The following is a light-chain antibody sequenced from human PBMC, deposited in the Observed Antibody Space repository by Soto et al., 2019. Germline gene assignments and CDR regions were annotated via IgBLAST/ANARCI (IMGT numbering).Light chain of an antibody. V-gene: IGLV1-44*01. CDR3: GAWDDKLNGPL. CDR1: NSNIGRYS. J-gene: IGLJ3*02. Sequence: QSALTQPPSLSGTPGQRVTISCSGTNSNIGRYSVNWYQHFPGTAPKILIYSDDERPSAGPARFSGTKSGTSASLAISGLQSEDEAEEDCGAWDDKLNGPLFGGGTKLTVL. CDR2: SDD.